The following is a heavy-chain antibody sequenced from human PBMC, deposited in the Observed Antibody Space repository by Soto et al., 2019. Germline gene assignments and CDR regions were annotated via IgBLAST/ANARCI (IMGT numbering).Heavy chain of an antibody. D-gene: IGHD3-22*01. CDR3: ARHGYYYDSTGYYYFV. CDR1: GGSISSTNHY. Sequence: SETLSLTCTVSGGSISSTNHYWGWIRQPPGKGLEWIGDIYYSGMTHYNPSLKSRVTISVDTSKNQFSLKLSSVTAADTAVYYCARHGYYYDSTGYYYFVWGQGTLVTVSS. J-gene: IGHJ4*02. V-gene: IGHV4-39*01. CDR2: IYYSGMT.